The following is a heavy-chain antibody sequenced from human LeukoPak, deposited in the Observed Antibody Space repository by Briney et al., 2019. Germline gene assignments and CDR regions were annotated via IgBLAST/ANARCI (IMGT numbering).Heavy chain of an antibody. J-gene: IGHJ4*02. Sequence: GASVTVSYKASGYTFTSYGISWVRQAPGQGLEGMGWMNPNSGNTGYAQKFQGRVTMTRNTSISTAYMEPSSLRSEDTAVYYCARGRGRGSYYGNWGQGTLVTVSS. CDR3: ARGRGRGSYYGN. V-gene: IGHV1-8*02. D-gene: IGHD1-26*01. CDR2: MNPNSGNT. CDR1: GYTFTSYG.